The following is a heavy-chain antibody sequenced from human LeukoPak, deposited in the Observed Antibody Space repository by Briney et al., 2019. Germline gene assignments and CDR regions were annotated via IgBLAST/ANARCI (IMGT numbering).Heavy chain of an antibody. CDR2: IRYDGSNK. D-gene: IGHD3-3*01. CDR3: AKDGYYGFWSGYYEDY. V-gene: IGHV3-30*02. J-gene: IGHJ4*02. Sequence: GGSLRLSCAASGFTFSSYGMHWVRQAPGKGLEWVAFIRYDGSNKYYADSVKGRFNISRDNSKNTLYLQMNSLRAEDTAVYYCAKDGYYGFWSGYYEDYWGQGTLVTVSS. CDR1: GFTFSSYG.